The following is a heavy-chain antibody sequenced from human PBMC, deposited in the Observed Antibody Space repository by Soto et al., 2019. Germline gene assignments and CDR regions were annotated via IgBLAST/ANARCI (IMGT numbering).Heavy chain of an antibody. CDR2: FDPEDGAT. CDR1: GYTLTELS. J-gene: IGHJ4*02. D-gene: IGHD6-13*01. CDR3: ATKSHSCSWDVEFDY. V-gene: IGHV1-24*01. Sequence: ASVKSSCKVSGYTLTELSMHWVRQAPGKGLEWMGGFDPEDGATIYAQKFQGRVTTTEDTSTDTAYMELSSLRSEDTAVYYRATKSHSCSWDVEFDYWGQGTLVTVSS.